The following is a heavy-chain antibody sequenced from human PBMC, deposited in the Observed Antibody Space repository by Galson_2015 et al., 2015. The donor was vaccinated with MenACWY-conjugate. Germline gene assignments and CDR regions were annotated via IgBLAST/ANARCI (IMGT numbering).Heavy chain of an antibody. CDR1: GGSISSYY. J-gene: IGHJ1*01. Sequence: SETLSLTCTVSGGSISSYYWSWIRQPPGEGLEWIGYIYNIGSTNYNPSLKSRVTISVDTSKNQFSLKLSSVTAADTAVYYCAGATGGGRLVQHWGQGTLVTVSS. V-gene: IGHV4-59*01. CDR3: AGATGGGRLVQH. CDR2: IYNIGST. D-gene: IGHD3-16*01.